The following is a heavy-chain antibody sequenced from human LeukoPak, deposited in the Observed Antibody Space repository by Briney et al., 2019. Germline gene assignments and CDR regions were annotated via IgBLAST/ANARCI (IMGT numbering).Heavy chain of an antibody. CDR2: VKQHGSEK. D-gene: IGHD3-22*01. Sequence: GGSLRLSCAASGFTFSSYWMTWVRQAPGQGLEWVANVKQHGSEKYYVDSVKGRFTISRDSAKNSLYLQMNSLRAEDTAVYYCARIYDSTLHYFDYWGQGTLVTVSS. CDR1: GFTFSSYW. J-gene: IGHJ4*02. V-gene: IGHV3-7*01. CDR3: ARIYDSTLHYFDY.